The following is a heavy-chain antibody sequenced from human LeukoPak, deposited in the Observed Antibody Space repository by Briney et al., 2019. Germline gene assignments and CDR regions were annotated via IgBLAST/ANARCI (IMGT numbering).Heavy chain of an antibody. CDR3: AMSSELRFLEWAFDY. D-gene: IGHD3-3*01. CDR2: ISAYNGNT. Sequence: GASVKVSYKASGHTYTSYGISWVRQAPGQGLEWMGWISAYNGNTNYAQKHQGRVTMTTDTSTSTAYMELRSLRSDDTAVYYCAMSSELRFLEWAFDYWGQGTLVTVSS. V-gene: IGHV1-18*01. J-gene: IGHJ4*02. CDR1: GHTYTSYG.